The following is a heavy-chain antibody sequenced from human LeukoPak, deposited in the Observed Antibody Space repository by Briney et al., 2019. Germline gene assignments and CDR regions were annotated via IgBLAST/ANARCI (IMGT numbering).Heavy chain of an antibody. D-gene: IGHD3-22*01. V-gene: IGHV1-69*04. J-gene: IGHJ5*02. CDR3: ARDSPDYYDSSGLTFDP. CDR2: IIPILGIA. CDR1: GGTFSSYA. Sequence: SVKVSCKASGGTFSSYAISWVRQAPGQGLEWMGRIIPILGIANYAQKFQGRVTITADKSTSTAYMELSSLRSEDTAVCYCARDSPDYYDSSGLTFDPWGQGTLVTVSS.